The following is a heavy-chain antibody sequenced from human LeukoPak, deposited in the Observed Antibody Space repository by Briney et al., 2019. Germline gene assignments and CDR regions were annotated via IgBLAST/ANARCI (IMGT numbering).Heavy chain of an antibody. D-gene: IGHD1-14*01. CDR3: ARKTGDC. V-gene: IGHV3-30-3*01. Sequence: GRSLRLSCAASGFTFSSYAMHWVRQAPGKGLEWAAVISYDGSNKYYADSVKGRFTISRDNSKNTLYLQMNSLRVEDTAVYYCARKTGDCWGQGTLVIVSS. J-gene: IGHJ4*02. CDR1: GFTFSSYA. CDR2: ISYDGSNK.